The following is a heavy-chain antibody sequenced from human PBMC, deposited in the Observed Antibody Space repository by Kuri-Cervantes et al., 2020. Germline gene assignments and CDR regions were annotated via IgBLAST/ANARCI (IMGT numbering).Heavy chain of an antibody. CDR2: MNPNSGNT. Sequence: ASVKVSCKASGYTFTSYGISWVRQAPGQGLEWMGWMNPNSGNTGYAQKLQGRVTMTTDTSTSTAYMELRSLRSDDTAVYYCARDAAGDDAFDIWGQGTMVTVSS. V-gene: IGHV1-18*01. CDR3: ARDAAGDDAFDI. D-gene: IGHD6-13*01. CDR1: GYTFTSYG. J-gene: IGHJ3*02.